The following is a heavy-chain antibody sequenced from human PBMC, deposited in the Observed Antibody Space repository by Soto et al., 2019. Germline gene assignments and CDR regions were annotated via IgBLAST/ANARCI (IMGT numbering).Heavy chain of an antibody. J-gene: IGHJ4*02. CDR1: DGSISSGGFY. D-gene: IGHD1-1*01. CDR3: ARRTEGVDY. V-gene: IGHV4-31*03. CDR2: IYFSGST. Sequence: QVRLQESGPGLVKPSQTLALTCTVSDGSISSGGFYWSWIRQHPGKGLEWIGYIYFSGSTYYNPSLKSRVTISVDTSTNQFFLKLNSVTAADTAVYYCARRTEGVDYWGQGTLVSVSS.